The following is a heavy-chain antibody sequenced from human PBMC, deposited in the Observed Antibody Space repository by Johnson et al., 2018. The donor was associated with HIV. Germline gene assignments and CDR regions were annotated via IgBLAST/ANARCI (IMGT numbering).Heavy chain of an antibody. CDR1: GFTVSNIY. D-gene: IGHD3-22*01. V-gene: IGHV3-66*02. Sequence: VQLVESGGGLVQPGGSLRLSCAASGFTVSNIYMSWVRQAPGKGLEWVSAISGSGGSTYYADSVKGRFTISRDNSKNTLYLQMNSLRVEDTAVYLCARGRISMKVVDLRGGGFDIWGQGTKVTVSS. CDR2: ISGSGGST. J-gene: IGHJ3*02. CDR3: ARGRISMKVVDLRGGGFDI.